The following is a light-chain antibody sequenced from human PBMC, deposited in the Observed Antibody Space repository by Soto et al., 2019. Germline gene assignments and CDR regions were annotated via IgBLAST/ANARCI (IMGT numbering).Light chain of an antibody. CDR2: GAS. V-gene: IGKV3-20*01. CDR1: QSVRSDY. CDR3: QQYGSSGT. J-gene: IGKJ1*01. Sequence: EIVLTQSPGTLSLSPGERATLSCRASQSVRSDYLAWYQQKPGQAPRLHIYGASTRATGIPDRFSGSGSGTDFTLTISRLEPEDFAVYYCQQYGSSGTFGQGTKVDI.